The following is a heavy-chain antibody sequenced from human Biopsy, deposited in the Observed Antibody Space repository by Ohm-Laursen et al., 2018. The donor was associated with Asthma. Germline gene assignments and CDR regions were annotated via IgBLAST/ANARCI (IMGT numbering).Heavy chain of an antibody. CDR2: ISWHSLSL. Sequence: SLRLACPPSGFTLDDYAMHWVRQAPGKGLEWVSGISWHSLSLRYADSVKGRLTISRDSAEYSLYLQMNSQRAEDRYLYYCAEGESEILEATFDYWGQGTLVTVSS. D-gene: IGHD5-24*01. V-gene: IGHV3-9*01. CDR1: GFTLDDYA. J-gene: IGHJ4*02. CDR3: AEGESEILEATFDY.